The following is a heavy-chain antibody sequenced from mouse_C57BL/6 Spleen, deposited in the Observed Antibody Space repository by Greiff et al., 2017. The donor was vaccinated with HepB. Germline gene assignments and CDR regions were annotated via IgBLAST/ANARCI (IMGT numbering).Heavy chain of an antibody. CDR1: GFTFSDYY. J-gene: IGHJ3*01. Sequence: DVKLVESGGGLVQPGGSLKLSCAASGFTFSDYYMYWVRQTPEKRLEWVAYISNGGGSTYYPDTVKGRFTISRDNAKNTLYLQMSRLKSEDTAMYYCARQDDYDVTFAYWGQGTLVTVSA. V-gene: IGHV5-12*01. D-gene: IGHD2-4*01. CDR3: ARQDDYDVTFAY. CDR2: ISNGGGST.